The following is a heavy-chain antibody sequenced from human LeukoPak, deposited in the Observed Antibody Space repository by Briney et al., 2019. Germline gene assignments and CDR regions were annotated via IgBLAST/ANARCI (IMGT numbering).Heavy chain of an antibody. CDR2: INPSGGST. CDR3: ARGGRGQYYDSSGYYWVGDY. J-gene: IGHJ4*02. D-gene: IGHD3-22*01. Sequence: ASVKVSCKASGYTFTSYYMHWVRQAPGQGLEWMGIINPSGGSTNYAQKFQGRVTITADESTSTAYMELSSLRSEDTAVYYCARGGRGQYYDSSGYYWVGDYWGQGTLVTVSS. V-gene: IGHV1-46*01. CDR1: GYTFTSYY.